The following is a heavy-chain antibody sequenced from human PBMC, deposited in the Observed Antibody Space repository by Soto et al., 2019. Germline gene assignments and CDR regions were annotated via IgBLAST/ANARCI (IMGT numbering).Heavy chain of an antibody. D-gene: IGHD1-1*01. Sequence: PSETLSLTCTVSGGSISSSSYYWGWIRQPPGKGLEWIGSIFYSGSTYYNPSLKSRVTISVDTSKNQFSLKLSSVTAADTAVYYCARRYSSAFDIWGQGTMVT. CDR2: IFYSGST. CDR1: GGSISSSSYY. V-gene: IGHV4-39*01. CDR3: ARRYSSAFDI. J-gene: IGHJ3*02.